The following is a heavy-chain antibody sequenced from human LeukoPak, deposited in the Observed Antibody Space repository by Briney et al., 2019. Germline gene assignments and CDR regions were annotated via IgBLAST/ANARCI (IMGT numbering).Heavy chain of an antibody. CDR2: IGSRAGNHAT. J-gene: IGHJ4*02. V-gene: IGHV3-73*01. CDR1: GGSISSYY. Sequence: TSETLSLTCTVSGGSISSYYWSWVRQAPGKGLEWVGLIGSRAGNHATLYGGSMEGKFTISRDDSKNTAYLQMNSLKTEDTAVYYCTRHLDGIPAYDYWGQGSLVTVSS. CDR3: TRHLDGIPAYDY. D-gene: IGHD6-13*01.